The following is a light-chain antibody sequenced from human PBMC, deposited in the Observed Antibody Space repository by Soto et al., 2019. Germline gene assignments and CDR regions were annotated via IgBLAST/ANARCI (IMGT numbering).Light chain of an antibody. CDR1: QDISSF. Sequence: DIPLTQSPSFLSASVGDRVTITCRPSQDISSFLAWYQQKPGKAPNLLIYGASTLQSGVPSRFSGSGSGTEFPLTISSLHPEDFANYYCQQLNSYPLVGQGTRLDMK. J-gene: IGKJ5*01. CDR2: GAS. CDR3: QQLNSYPL. V-gene: IGKV1-9*01.